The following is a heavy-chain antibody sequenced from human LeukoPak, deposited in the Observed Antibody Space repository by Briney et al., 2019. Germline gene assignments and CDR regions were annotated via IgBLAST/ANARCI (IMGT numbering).Heavy chain of an antibody. CDR3: ARVNPISSGFYAY. CDR1: GFNFSNYV. D-gene: IGHD3-22*01. CDR2: ISGSSSHS. J-gene: IGHJ4*02. Sequence: GGSLRLSCAASGFNFSNYVMHWVRQAPGKGLEWVSYISGSSSHSNYADSVKGRFTISRDNAKNSLFLQMSSLRADDTAIYYCARVNPISSGFYAYWGQGTLVTVSS. V-gene: IGHV3-21*05.